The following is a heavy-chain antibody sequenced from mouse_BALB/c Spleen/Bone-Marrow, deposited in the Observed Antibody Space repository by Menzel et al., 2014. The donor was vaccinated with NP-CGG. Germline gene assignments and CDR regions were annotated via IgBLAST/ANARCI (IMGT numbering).Heavy chain of an antibody. CDR1: GDSITSGY. Sequence: EVQVVESGPSLVKPSQPLSLPCSVTGDSITSGYWNWIRKFPGNKLEYMGYISHSGSTYYNPSLKSRISITRDTSKNQYYLQLNSVTTEDTATYYCARAGYRYDVGYAMDYWGQGTSVTVSS. V-gene: IGHV3-8*02. CDR2: ISHSGST. J-gene: IGHJ4*01. CDR3: ARAGYRYDVGYAMDY. D-gene: IGHD2-14*01.